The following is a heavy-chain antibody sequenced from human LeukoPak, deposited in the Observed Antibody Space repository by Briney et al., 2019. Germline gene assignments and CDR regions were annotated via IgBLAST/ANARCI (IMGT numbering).Heavy chain of an antibody. J-gene: IGHJ5*01. CDR1: GESFTNFY. CDR3: ARRPRGIIIKSWFDS. D-gene: IGHD3-10*01. Sequence: SETLSLTCAVFGESFTNFYWTWIRQSPGNGLEWIGEIKHSGTTNYNPSFKSRVTISLDTSKTQFSLKLTSVTAADTAVYYCARRPRGIIIKSWFDSWGQGTLVTVSA. CDR2: IKHSGTT. V-gene: IGHV4-34*01.